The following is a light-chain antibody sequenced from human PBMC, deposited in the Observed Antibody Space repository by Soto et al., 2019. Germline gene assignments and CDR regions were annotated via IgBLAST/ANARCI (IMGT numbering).Light chain of an antibody. V-gene: IGLV1-47*01. CDR1: SSNIGTNY. Sequence: QSLLTQPPSASGTPGQRVTISCSGSSSNIGTNYVYWYRHLPGTAPKVLIYRNNQRPSGVPDRFSGSKSGSSASLAISGLRSDDEADYYCAVWDGSLSGPGWVFGGGTQLTVL. J-gene: IGLJ3*02. CDR2: RNN. CDR3: AVWDGSLSGPGWV.